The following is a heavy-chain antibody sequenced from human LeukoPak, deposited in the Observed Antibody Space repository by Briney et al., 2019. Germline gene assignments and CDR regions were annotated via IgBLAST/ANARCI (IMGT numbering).Heavy chain of an antibody. CDR3: ARDHDNSVVPAARRGYGMDV. CDR1: GFTVSSNY. V-gene: IGHV3-53*01. D-gene: IGHD2-2*01. Sequence: QPGGSLRLSCAASGFTVSSNYMSWVRQAPGKGLEWVSVIYSGGSTYYADSVKGRFTISRDNSKNTLYLQMNSLRAEDTAVYYCARDHDNSVVPAARRGYGMDVWGQGTTVTVSS. CDR2: IYSGGST. J-gene: IGHJ6*02.